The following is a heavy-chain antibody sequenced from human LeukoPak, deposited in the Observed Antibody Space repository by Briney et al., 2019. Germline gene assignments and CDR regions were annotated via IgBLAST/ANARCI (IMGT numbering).Heavy chain of an antibody. D-gene: IGHD5-12*01. V-gene: IGHV3-23*01. J-gene: IGHJ4*02. Sequence: GGSLRLSCAASGFTFSGYAMSWVRQAPGKGLEWVSAISGSGGSTYYADSVKGRFTISRDNSKNTLYLQMNSLRAEDTAVYYCAKDGGKWLRLRFDDYWGQGTLVTVSS. CDR3: AKDGGKWLRLRFDDY. CDR1: GFTFSGYA. CDR2: ISGSGGST.